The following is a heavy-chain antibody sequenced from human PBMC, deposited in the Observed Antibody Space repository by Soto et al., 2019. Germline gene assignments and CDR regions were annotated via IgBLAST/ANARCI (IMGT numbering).Heavy chain of an antibody. V-gene: IGHV1-3*01. Sequence: GASVKVSCKASGYTFTSYAMHWVRQAPGQRLEWMGWINAGNGNTKYSQKFQGRVTITRDTSASTAYMELSSLRSEDAAVYYCARDRSLQDKDIVVVPAANWFDPWGQGTLVTVSS. CDR2: INAGNGNT. CDR3: ARDRSLQDKDIVVVPAANWFDP. CDR1: GYTFTSYA. J-gene: IGHJ5*02. D-gene: IGHD2-2*01.